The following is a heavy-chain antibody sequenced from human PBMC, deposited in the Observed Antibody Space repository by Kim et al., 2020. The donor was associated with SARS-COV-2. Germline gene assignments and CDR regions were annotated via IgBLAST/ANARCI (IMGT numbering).Heavy chain of an antibody. V-gene: IGHV4-34*01. CDR2: INHSGST. CDR1: GGSFSGYY. D-gene: IGHD5-18*01. CDR3: ASRGYSYANRPLQY. Sequence: SETLSLTCAVYGGSFSGYYWSWIRQPPGKGLEWIGEINHSGSTNYNPSLKSRVTISVDTSKNQFSLKLSSVTAADTAVYYCASRGYSYANRPLQYWGQGTLVTVSS. J-gene: IGHJ4*02.